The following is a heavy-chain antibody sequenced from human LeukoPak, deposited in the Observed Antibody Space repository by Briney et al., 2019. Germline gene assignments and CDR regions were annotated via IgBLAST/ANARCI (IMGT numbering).Heavy chain of an antibody. CDR3: AREGDGYNRY. D-gene: IGHD5-24*01. CDR1: GGSISSYY. V-gene: IGHV4-59*01. CDR2: IYCSGST. J-gene: IGHJ4*02. Sequence: SETLSLTCTVSGGSISSYYWSWIRQPPGKGLEWIGYIYCSGSTNYNPSLKSRVTISVDTSKNQFSLKLSSVTAADTAVYYCAREGDGYNRYWGQGTLVTVSS.